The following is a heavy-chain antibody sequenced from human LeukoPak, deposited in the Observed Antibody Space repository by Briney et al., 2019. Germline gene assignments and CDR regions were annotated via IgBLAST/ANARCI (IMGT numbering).Heavy chain of an antibody. Sequence: SETLSLTCTVSGGSISSYYWSWIRQPPGKGLEWIGEINHSGSTNYNPSLKSRVTISVDTSKNQFSLKLSSVTAADTAVYYCARGEEDIVVVVAATRRGAFDIWGQGTMVTVSS. J-gene: IGHJ3*02. CDR2: INHSGST. CDR1: GGSISSYY. CDR3: ARGEEDIVVVVAATRRGAFDI. D-gene: IGHD2-15*01. V-gene: IGHV4-34*01.